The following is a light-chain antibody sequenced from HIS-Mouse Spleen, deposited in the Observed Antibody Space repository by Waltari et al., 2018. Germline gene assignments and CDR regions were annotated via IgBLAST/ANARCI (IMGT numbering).Light chain of an antibody. Sequence: QSALTQPASVSGSPGPSIPISCTCTSSDVGGYNDVSWYQQHPGKAPKLMIYDVSNRPSGVSNRFSGSKSGNTASLTISGLQAEDEADYYCSSYTSSSTRVFGGGTKLTVL. CDR2: DVS. J-gene: IGLJ3*02. V-gene: IGLV2-14*03. CDR3: SSYTSSSTRV. CDR1: SSDVGGYND.